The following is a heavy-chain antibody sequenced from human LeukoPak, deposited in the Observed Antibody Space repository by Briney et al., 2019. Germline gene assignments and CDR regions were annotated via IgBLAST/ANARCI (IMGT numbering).Heavy chain of an antibody. D-gene: IGHD2-2*01. CDR2: MNQDGSAK. Sequence: PGGSLRLSCAASGFNFGGYWLSWVRQAPGKGLEWVANMNQDGSAKYYVDSVKGRFTISRDNAKNSLYLQMNRLRAEDTAVYYCARDEGWDVVVPAAIPPTKDYSMDVWGKGTTVIVSS. CDR3: ARDEGWDVVVPAAIPPTKDYSMDV. J-gene: IGHJ6*03. V-gene: IGHV3-7*01. CDR1: GFNFGGYW.